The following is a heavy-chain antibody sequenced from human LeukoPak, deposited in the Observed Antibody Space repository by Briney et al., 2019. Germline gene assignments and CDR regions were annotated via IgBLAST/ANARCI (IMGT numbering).Heavy chain of an antibody. CDR2: IYPGDSDT. CDR1: GYSFTSYW. CDR3: ARHGAGATDYYYGMDV. D-gene: IGHD1-26*01. Sequence: GESLKISCKGSGYSFTSYWIGRVRQMPGKGLEWMGIIYPGDSDTRYSPSFQGQVTISADKSISTAYLQWSSLKASDTAMYYCARHGAGATDYYYGMDVWGQGTAVTVSS. V-gene: IGHV5-51*01. J-gene: IGHJ6*02.